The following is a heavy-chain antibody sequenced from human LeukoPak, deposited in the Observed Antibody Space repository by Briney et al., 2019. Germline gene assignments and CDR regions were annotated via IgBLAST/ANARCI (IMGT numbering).Heavy chain of an antibody. J-gene: IGHJ4*02. CDR1: GFTFSDYY. V-gene: IGHV3-11*01. Sequence: PGGSLRLPCAASGFTFSDYYMGWIRQAPGKGLEWVSSISRGGNSVYYADSVRGRFTISRDNAKNSLYLQINSLRAEDTAVYYCARDQYLDCRGQGTLVTVSS. CDR3: ARDQYLDC. CDR2: ISRGGNSV.